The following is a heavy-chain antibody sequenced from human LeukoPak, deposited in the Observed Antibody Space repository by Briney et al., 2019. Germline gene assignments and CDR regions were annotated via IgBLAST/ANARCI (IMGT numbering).Heavy chain of an antibody. CDR1: GGTFSTYA. Sequence: SVKVSCKASGGTFSTYAIHWMRQAPGQGLEWMGGIMPVFGTPNYAPKFQGRVTITTDESTNTAYMGLSSLRSEDTAMFYCATFHSISLLDSFDPWGQGTLVTVSS. V-gene: IGHV1-69*05. J-gene: IGHJ5*02. CDR3: ATFHSISLLDSFDP. CDR2: IMPVFGTP. D-gene: IGHD6-6*01.